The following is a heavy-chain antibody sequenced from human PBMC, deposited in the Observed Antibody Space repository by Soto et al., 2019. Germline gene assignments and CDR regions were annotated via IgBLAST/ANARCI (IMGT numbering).Heavy chain of an antibody. CDR3: ARGLAPYYFDY. V-gene: IGHV1-3*01. J-gene: IGHJ4*02. D-gene: IGHD6-19*01. CDR2: INAGNGNT. CDR1: GYAFTSYA. Sequence: ASVKVSCKASGYAFTSYAMHWVRQAPGQRLEWMGWINAGNGNTKYSQKFQGRVTITRDTSASTAYMELSSLRSEDTAVYYCARGLAPYYFDYWGQGTLVTVSS.